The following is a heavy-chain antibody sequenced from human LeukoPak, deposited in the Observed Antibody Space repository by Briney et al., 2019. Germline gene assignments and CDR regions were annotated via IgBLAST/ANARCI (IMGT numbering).Heavy chain of an antibody. V-gene: IGHV3-23*01. CDR3: AQDATDFDSSGQTYFDN. CDR2: ISGSGGYT. J-gene: IGHJ4*02. CDR1: GFTFSSCA. Sequence: PGGSLRLSCAASGFTFSSCAMSWVRQAPGKGLEWVSAISGSGGYTFYSDSVKGRFTISRDNSKNTLSLQMNSLRAEDTAVYYCAQDATDFDSSGQTYFDNWGQGTLVTVSS. D-gene: IGHD3-22*01.